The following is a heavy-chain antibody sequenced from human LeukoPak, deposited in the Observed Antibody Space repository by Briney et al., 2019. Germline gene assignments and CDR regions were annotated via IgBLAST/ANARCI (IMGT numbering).Heavy chain of an antibody. J-gene: IGHJ4*02. CDR1: GYTFTSNY. CDR3: ARVDLATVIDY. V-gene: IGHV1-46*01. CDR2: INPSGGST. Sequence: ASVKVSCKASGYTFTSNYMHWVRQAPGQGLEWMGIINPSGGSTSYAQKFQGRVTMTRDTSTSTVYMELSSLRSEDTAVYYCARVDLATVIDYWGQGTLVTVSS. D-gene: IGHD1-26*01.